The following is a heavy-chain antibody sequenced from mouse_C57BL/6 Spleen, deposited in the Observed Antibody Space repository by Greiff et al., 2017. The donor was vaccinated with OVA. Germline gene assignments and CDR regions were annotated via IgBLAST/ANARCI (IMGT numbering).Heavy chain of an antibody. D-gene: IGHD2-1*01. CDR1: GYTFTSYG. J-gene: IGHJ1*03. V-gene: IGHV1-81*01. CDR3: ARLGALYYGPYWYFDV. CDR2: IYPRSGNT. Sequence: QVQLKQSGAELARPGASVKLSCKASGYTFTSYGISWVKQRTGQGLEWIGEIYPRSGNTYYNEKFKGKATLTADKSSSTAYMELRSLTSEDSAVYFCARLGALYYGPYWYFDVWGTGTTVTVSS.